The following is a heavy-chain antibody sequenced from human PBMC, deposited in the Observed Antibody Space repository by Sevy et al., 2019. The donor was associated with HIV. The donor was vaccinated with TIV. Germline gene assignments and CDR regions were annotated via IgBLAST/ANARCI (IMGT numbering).Heavy chain of an antibody. V-gene: IGHV4-4*07. D-gene: IGHD4-4*01. CDR2: IYTSGST. J-gene: IGHJ5*02. CDR3: ARTLMTTVTTLGGNWFDP. CDR1: GGSISSYY. Sequence: SETLSLTCTVSGGSISSYYWSWIRQPAGKGLEWIGRIYTSGSTNYNPSLKSRVTMSVDTSKNQFSLKLSSVTAADTAVYYCARTLMTTVTTLGGNWFDPWGQGTLVTVSS.